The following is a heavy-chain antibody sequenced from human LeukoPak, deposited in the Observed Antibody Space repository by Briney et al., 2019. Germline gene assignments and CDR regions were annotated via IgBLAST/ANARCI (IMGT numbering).Heavy chain of an antibody. CDR1: GFTFSSYG. CDR3: AQDPSIVEPTPSGR. V-gene: IGHV3-30*02. J-gene: IGHJ4*02. CDR2: IRYDGNKK. Sequence: GGSLRLSCAASGFTFSSYGMHWVRQAPGKGLEWVAFIRYDGNKKYYADSVKGRFTISRDNSKNTLYLQMNSLRAEDTAVYYCAQDPSIVEPTPSGRGGQGTLVTVSS. D-gene: IGHD1-26*01.